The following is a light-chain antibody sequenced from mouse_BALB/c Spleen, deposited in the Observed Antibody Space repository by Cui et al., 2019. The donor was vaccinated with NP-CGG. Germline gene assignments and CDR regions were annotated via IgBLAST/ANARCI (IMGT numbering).Light chain of an antibody. CDR3: ALWYSNHWV. CDR2: GTN. CDR1: TGAVTTSNY. J-gene: IGLJ1*01. V-gene: IGLV1*01. Sequence: ALVTKETEFTTSPGETVTLTCRSSTGAVTTSNYANWVQEKPDHLFTGLIGGTNNRAPGVPARFSGSLIGDKAALTITGAQTEDEAIYFCALWYSNHWVFGGGTKLSVL.